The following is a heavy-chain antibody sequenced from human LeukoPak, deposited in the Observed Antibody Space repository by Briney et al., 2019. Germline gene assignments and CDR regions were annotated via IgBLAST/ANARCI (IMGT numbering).Heavy chain of an antibody. CDR1: GYTFTGYY. CDR2: INPNSGGT. J-gene: IGHJ4*02. CDR3: ARTLHTYYYDSSGYYFYY. V-gene: IGHV1-2*02. D-gene: IGHD3-22*01. Sequence: GASVKVSCKASGYTFTGYYIHWVRQAPGQGLEWMGWINPNSGGTNYAQKFQGRVTMTRDTSISTAYMELSRLRSDDTAVYYCARTLHTYYYDSSGYYFYYWGQGTLVTVSS.